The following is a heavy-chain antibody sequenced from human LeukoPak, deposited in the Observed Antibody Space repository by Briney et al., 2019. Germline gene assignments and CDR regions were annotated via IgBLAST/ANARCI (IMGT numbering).Heavy chain of an antibody. J-gene: IGHJ4*02. CDR1: GYTFTGYY. D-gene: IGHD3-10*01. V-gene: IGHV1-2*02. CDR3: ARDQGLLWFGELPRTFDY. Sequence: ASVKVSCKASGYTFTGYYMHWVRQAPGQGLEWMGWINPNSGGTNYAQKFQGRVTMTRDTSISTAYMELSRLRSDDTAVYYWARDQGLLWFGELPRTFDYWGQGTLVTVSS. CDR2: INPNSGGT.